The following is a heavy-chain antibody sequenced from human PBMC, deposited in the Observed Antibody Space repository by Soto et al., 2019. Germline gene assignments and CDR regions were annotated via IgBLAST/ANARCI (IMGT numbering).Heavy chain of an antibody. CDR1: GGSFSGYY. Sequence: SETLSLTCAVYGGSFSGYYWSWIRQPPGKGLEWIGEINHSGSTNYNPSLKSRVTISVDTSKNQFSLKLSSVTAADTAVYYCATIFGVVIMVPRGVYGMDVWGQGTPVTV. V-gene: IGHV4-34*01. J-gene: IGHJ6*02. D-gene: IGHD3-3*01. CDR2: INHSGST. CDR3: ATIFGVVIMVPRGVYGMDV.